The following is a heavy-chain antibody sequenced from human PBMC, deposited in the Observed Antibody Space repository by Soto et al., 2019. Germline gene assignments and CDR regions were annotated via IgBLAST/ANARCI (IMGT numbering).Heavy chain of an antibody. CDR2: ISSDGSRK. Sequence: PGGSLRLSCAASGLTFSRHGMHWVRQIPGRGLEWVAVISSDGSRKYYVDSVKGRFTISRDDSKNTVDLQMNSLRAEDTAVYYCAKDKGERYFDYWGQGTLVTVSS. CDR3: AKDKGERYFDY. J-gene: IGHJ4*02. V-gene: IGHV3-30*18. D-gene: IGHD1-1*01. CDR1: GLTFSRHG.